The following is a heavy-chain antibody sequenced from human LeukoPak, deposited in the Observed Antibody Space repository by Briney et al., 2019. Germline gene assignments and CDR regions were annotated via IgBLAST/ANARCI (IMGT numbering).Heavy chain of an antibody. CDR1: GFTFSSYG. J-gene: IGHJ4*02. CDR2: ISYDGSNK. D-gene: IGHD6-19*01. Sequence: PGRSLRLSCAASGFTFSSYGMHWVRQAPGKGLEWVAVISYDGSNKYYADSVKGRFTISRDNSKNTLYLQMNSLRAEDTAVYYCAKDLSGWSVFDYWGQGTLVTVSS. CDR3: AKDLSGWSVFDY. V-gene: IGHV3-30*18.